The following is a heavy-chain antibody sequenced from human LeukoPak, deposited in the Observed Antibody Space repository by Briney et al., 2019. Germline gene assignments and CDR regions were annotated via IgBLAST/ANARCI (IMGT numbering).Heavy chain of an antibody. CDR1: GFTFSSYA. J-gene: IGHJ6*04. Sequence: GGSLRLSRAASGFTFSSYAMRCVRQAPGKGLEWVAGISYDGSNKSYADSVKVRFTISRDNPKNTLYLQMNSLRAEDTAVYYCARCQFDWNAIYYYGMDVWGKGPTVTVSS. V-gene: IGHV3-30*04. D-gene: IGHD1-1*01. CDR3: ARCQFDWNAIYYYGMDV. CDR2: ISYDGSNK.